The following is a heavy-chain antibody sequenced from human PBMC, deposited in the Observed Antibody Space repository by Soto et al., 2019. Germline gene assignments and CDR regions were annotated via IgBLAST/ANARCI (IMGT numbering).Heavy chain of an antibody. CDR1: GFTFDDYS. V-gene: IGHV3-9*01. CDR2: ISRNSDFL. CDR3: ARRYVGGGTFHPFDY. Sequence: EVQLVESGGGLVQPGRSLRLSCVASGFTFDDYSMHWVRQAPGKGLEWVSGISRNSDFLVYAASVKGRFTISRDNAKSSLYLQMNSLRAEDTAFYHCARRYVGGGTFHPFDYWGQGALVTVSS. J-gene: IGHJ4*02. D-gene: IGHD2-15*01.